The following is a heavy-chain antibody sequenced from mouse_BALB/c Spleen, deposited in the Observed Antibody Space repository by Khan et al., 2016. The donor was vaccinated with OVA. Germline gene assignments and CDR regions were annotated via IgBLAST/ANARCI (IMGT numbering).Heavy chain of an antibody. V-gene: IGHV1-63*02. CDR3: VIPYYYGSSYATMDD. CDR1: GYTFTNYW. J-gene: IGHJ4*01. D-gene: IGHD1-1*01. CDR2: INPGSGNT. Sequence: QIQLVQSGAELVRPGTSVKMSCKAAGYTFTNYWIGWVKQRPGHGLEWIGDINPGSGNTNYNEKFKGKATLTADTSSSTAYMQLSSLTSEDSAIYYYVIPYYYGSSYATMDDWGQGTSVTVSS.